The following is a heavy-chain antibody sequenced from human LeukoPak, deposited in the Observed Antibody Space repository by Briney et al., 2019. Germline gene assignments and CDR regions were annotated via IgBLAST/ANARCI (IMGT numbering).Heavy chain of an antibody. CDR1: GYSFTGYY. J-gene: IGHJ4*02. V-gene: IGHV1-2*02. CDR3: ARGTMNLDY. Sequence: ASVKVSCKTSGYSFTGYYMHWVRQAPGQGLEWMGWINPHSGDTAYAQKFQGRLTMTRDTSITTAYMELTRLRPDDTAVYYCARGTMNLDYWGQGSLVTVS. D-gene: IGHD3-22*01. CDR2: INPHSGDT.